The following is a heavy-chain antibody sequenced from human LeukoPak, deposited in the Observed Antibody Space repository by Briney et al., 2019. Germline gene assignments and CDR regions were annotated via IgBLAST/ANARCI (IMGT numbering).Heavy chain of an antibody. CDR1: GFTFSSYE. CDR2: ISSSGSTI. Sequence: GGSLRLSCAASGFTFSSYEMNWVRQAPGKGLEWVSYISSSGSTIYYADSVKGRFTISRDNAKNSLYLQMNSLRAEDTAVYYCARDPSGHIGTDLDYWGQGTLVTVSS. D-gene: IGHD2-21*01. V-gene: IGHV3-48*03. J-gene: IGHJ4*02. CDR3: ARDPSGHIGTDLDY.